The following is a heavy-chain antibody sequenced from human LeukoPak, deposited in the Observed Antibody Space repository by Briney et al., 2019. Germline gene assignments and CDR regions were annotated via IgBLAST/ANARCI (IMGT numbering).Heavy chain of an antibody. D-gene: IGHD4-23*01. CDR2: INHSGST. CDR3: ARSVVTLGHRYYYYYYMDV. Sequence: SETLSLTCAVYGGSFSGYYWSWIRQPPGKGLEWIGEINHSGSTNYNPPLKSRVTISVDTSKNQFSLKLSSVTAADTAVYYCARSVVTLGHRYYYYYYMDVWGKGTTVTISS. J-gene: IGHJ6*03. V-gene: IGHV4-34*01. CDR1: GGSFSGYY.